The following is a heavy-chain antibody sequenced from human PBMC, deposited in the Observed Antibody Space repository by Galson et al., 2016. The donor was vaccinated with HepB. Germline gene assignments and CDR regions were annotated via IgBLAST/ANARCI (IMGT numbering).Heavy chain of an antibody. CDR1: GYTFPNYG. CDR2: ISAYNGHT. CDR3: ARHTYYYASGSPKGMDV. V-gene: IGHV1-18*01. Sequence: SVKVSCKASGYTFPNYGIAWVRQAPGQGLEWMGWISAYNGHTNYAQKLQGRVTMTTDTSTSTGYMELRSLTSDDTAVYYCARHTYYYASGSPKGMDVWGQGTTVTVSS. D-gene: IGHD3-10*01. J-gene: IGHJ6*02.